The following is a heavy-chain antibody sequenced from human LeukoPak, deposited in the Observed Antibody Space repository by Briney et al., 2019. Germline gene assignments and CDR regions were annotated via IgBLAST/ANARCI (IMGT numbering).Heavy chain of an antibody. CDR2: INPNSRGT. D-gene: IGHD3-10*01. V-gene: IGHV1-2*02. Sequence: ASVKVSCKASGYTFTDYYMHWVRQAPGQGLEWMGWINPNSRGTDSAQKFQGRFSMTRDTSISTAYMELSRLRSDDTAVYYCARDSFGHDNDFDYWGQGTLVTVSS. CDR1: GYTFTDYY. J-gene: IGHJ4*02. CDR3: ARDSFGHDNDFDY.